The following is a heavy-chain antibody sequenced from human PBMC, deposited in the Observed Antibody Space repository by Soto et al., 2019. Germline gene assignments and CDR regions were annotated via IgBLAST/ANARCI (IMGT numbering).Heavy chain of an antibody. J-gene: IGHJ4*02. CDR1: GFTFSSYA. D-gene: IGHD2-15*01. Sequence: GGSLRLSCAASGFTFSSYAMSWVRQAPGKGLEWVSAISGSGGSTYYADSVTGRFTISRDNSKNTLYLQMNSLRAEDTAVYYCAKGQEEKVAATTPLGYWGQGTLVTVSS. V-gene: IGHV3-23*01. CDR2: ISGSGGST. CDR3: AKGQEEKVAATTPLGY.